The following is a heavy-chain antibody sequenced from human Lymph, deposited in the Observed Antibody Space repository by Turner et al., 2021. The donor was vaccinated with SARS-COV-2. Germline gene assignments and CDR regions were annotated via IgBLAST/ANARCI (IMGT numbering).Heavy chain of an antibody. CDR2: IYHSGNT. D-gene: IGHD2-15*01. V-gene: IGHV4-4*02. CDR1: GGSISSSNW. J-gene: IGHJ4*02. Sequence: QVQLQESGPGLVKPSGTLSLTCAVSGGSISSSNWWSWVRQPPGKGLEWIGEIYHSGNTNYNPSLTGRVTFSVDKSKNQFSLKLSSVTAADTAVYYCATKYCSGGSCSYFDYWGQGTLVTVSS. CDR3: ATKYCSGGSCSYFDY.